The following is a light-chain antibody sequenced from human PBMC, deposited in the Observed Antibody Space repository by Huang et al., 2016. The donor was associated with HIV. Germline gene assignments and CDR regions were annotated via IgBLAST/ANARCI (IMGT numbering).Light chain of an antibody. CDR3: QQYGSSFLS. Sequence: EIILTQSPGTLCLSPGERATLTCSASQSVTSSYLAWYQQKPGQAPRLLIYGASSRATGVPDRFSGSGSGTDFTLTISRLEPEDLAVYYCQQYGSSFLSFGGGTKVEIK. CDR2: GAS. CDR1: QSVTSSY. J-gene: IGKJ4*01. V-gene: IGKV3-20*01.